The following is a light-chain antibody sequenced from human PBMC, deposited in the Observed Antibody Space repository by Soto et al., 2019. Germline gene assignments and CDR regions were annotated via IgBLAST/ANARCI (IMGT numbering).Light chain of an antibody. CDR1: QSISNS. Sequence: DIQLTQSPSSLSASVGDRVTITCRASQSISNSLNWYQQKPGKAPNLLIYGTSDLQSVVPSRFSGSGSGTEFTLTISSLQRDDFATYYCQQSHSSSWTFGQGTKVEIK. CDR2: GTS. V-gene: IGKV1-39*01. CDR3: QQSHSSSWT. J-gene: IGKJ1*01.